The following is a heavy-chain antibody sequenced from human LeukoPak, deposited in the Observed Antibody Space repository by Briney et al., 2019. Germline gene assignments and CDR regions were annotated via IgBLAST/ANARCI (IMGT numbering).Heavy chain of an antibody. CDR3: ARAQYYSDSTGYYYLHY. CDR1: GFTFNDFA. CDR2: ISWNSGSI. J-gene: IGHJ4*02. Sequence: PGRSLRLSCAASGFTFNDFAMHWVRQTPGKGLEWVSGISWNSGSIGYADSVKGRFTISRDNAKNSLYLQTNSLRAEDTAVYYCARAQYYSDSTGYYYLHYWGQGTLVTVSS. V-gene: IGHV3-9*01. D-gene: IGHD3-22*01.